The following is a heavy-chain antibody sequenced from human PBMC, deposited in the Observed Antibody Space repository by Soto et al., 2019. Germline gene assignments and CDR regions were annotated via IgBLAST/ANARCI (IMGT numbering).Heavy chain of an antibody. CDR1: GFTFSSYA. Sequence: GGSLRLSCAASGFTFSSYAMSWVRQAPGKGLEWVPAISGSGGSTYYADSVKGRFTISRDNSKNTLYLQMNSLRAEDTAVYYCAKDFNGSGSYYFDYWGQGTLVTVSS. V-gene: IGHV3-23*01. CDR2: ISGSGGST. CDR3: AKDFNGSGSYYFDY. D-gene: IGHD3-10*01. J-gene: IGHJ4*02.